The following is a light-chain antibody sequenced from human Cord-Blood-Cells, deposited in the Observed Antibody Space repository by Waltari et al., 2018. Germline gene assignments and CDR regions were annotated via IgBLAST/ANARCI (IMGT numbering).Light chain of an antibody. CDR1: QSISSW. V-gene: IGKV1-5*03. Sequence: DIQMTQSPSTLSASVGDRVTITCRASQSISSWLAWYQQKPGKAPKLLIYKASSLESGVPSRFSGSGSGTEFTLTISSLQPDDFATYYCQQYNSYWTFDQGTKAEIK. CDR3: QQYNSYWT. J-gene: IGKJ1*01. CDR2: KAS.